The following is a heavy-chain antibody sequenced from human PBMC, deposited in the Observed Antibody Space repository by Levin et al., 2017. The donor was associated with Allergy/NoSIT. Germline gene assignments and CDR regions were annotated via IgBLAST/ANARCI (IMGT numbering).Heavy chain of an antibody. CDR2: IIPILGIA. Sequence: SVKVSCKASGGTFSSYTISWVRQAPGQGLEWMGRIIPILGIANYAQKFQGRVTITADKSTSTAYMELSSLRSEDTAVYYCARDPSSSGWGDAFDIWGQGTMVTVSS. V-gene: IGHV1-69*04. CDR1: GGTFSSYT. D-gene: IGHD6-19*01. CDR3: ARDPSSSGWGDAFDI. J-gene: IGHJ3*02.